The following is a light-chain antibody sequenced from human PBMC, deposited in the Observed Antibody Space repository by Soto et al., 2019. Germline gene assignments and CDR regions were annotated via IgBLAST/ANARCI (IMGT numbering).Light chain of an antibody. CDR1: QSVSSSS. CDR3: QQYGSSPTT. J-gene: IGKJ1*01. CDR2: GAS. V-gene: IGKV3-20*01. Sequence: SPGTLSLSPGERTTLSYMAIQSVSSSSLDWYKQKPGQAPRLLIYGASSRATGISDRFSSSGSGTDFTPTISRLEPEDFAVYYCQQYGSSPTTFGQGTKVDIK.